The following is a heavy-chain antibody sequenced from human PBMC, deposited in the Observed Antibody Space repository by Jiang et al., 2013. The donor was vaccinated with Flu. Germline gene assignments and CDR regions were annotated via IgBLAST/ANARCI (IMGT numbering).Heavy chain of an antibody. CDR1: GDSVTGNSYY. V-gene: IGHV4-39*07. CDR2: IFYSGTT. CDR3: ARGPPSTFDAFGI. J-gene: IGHJ3*02. Sequence: LLKPSETLSLTCTVSGDSVTGNSYYWGWIRQPPGKGLEWIGSIFYSGTTYYNLSLKSRLTISLDTPKNQFSLKVSSVTAADTAVYFCARGPPSTFDAFGIWGQGTMVTVSS.